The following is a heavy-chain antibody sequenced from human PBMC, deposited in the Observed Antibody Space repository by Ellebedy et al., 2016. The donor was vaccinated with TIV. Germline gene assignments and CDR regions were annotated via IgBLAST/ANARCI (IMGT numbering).Heavy chain of an antibody. CDR3: APLFIVDNKATPPYYYYGMDV. J-gene: IGHJ6*02. V-gene: IGHV1-2*02. CDR2: INPNSGGT. Sequence: AASVKVSCKASGGTFSSYAISWVRQAPGQGLEWMGWINPNSGGTNYAQKFQGRVTMTRDTSISTAYMELSRLRSDDTAVYYCAPLFIVDNKATPPYYYYGMDVWGQGTTVTVSS. D-gene: IGHD1-26*01. CDR1: GGTFSSYA.